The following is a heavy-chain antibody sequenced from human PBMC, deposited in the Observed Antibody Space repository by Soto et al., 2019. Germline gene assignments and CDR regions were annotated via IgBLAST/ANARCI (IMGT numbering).Heavy chain of an antibody. Sequence: SETLSLTCAVYVGSFSGYYWSLIRQPPGKGLEWIEEINHSGSTNYNPSLKIRVTISVDTSKNQFSLKLSSVTAADTAVYYCARGGDSSSTHFEYWGQGTMVTVSS. D-gene: IGHD6-6*01. V-gene: IGHV4-34*01. CDR3: ARGGDSSSTHFEY. J-gene: IGHJ4*02. CDR2: INHSGST. CDR1: VGSFSGYY.